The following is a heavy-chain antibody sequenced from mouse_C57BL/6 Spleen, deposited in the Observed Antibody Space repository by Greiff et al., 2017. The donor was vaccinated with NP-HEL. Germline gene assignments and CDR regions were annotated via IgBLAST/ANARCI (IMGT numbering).Heavy chain of an antibody. Sequence: QVQLQQSGAELVKPGASVKLSCKASGYTFTSYWMQWVKQRPGQGLEWIGEIDPSDSYTNYNQKFKGKATLTVDTSSSTAYMQLSSLTSEDSAVYYCADTTEGYWGQGTTLTVSS. CDR3: ADTTEGY. CDR1: GYTFTSYW. D-gene: IGHD1-1*01. V-gene: IGHV1-50*01. J-gene: IGHJ2*01. CDR2: IDPSDSYT.